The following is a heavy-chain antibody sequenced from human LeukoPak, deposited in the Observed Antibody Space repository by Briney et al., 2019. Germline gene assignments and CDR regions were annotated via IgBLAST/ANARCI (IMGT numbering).Heavy chain of an antibody. D-gene: IGHD6-13*01. J-gene: IGHJ4*01. CDR2: IYYSGST. V-gene: IGHV4-30-4*08. Sequence: SETLSLTCTVSGGSISSGDYYWSWIRQPPGKGLEWIGYIYYSGSTYYNPSLKSRVTISVDTSKNQFSLKLSSVTAADMIVYYCARYSAACSDYWGHGTLVTVSS. CDR3: ARYSAACSDY. CDR1: GGSISSGDYY.